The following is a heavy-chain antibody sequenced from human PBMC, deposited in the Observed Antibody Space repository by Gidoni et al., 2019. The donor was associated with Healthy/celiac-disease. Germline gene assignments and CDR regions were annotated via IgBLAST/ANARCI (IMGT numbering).Heavy chain of an antibody. CDR1: GFTFRSYG. J-gene: IGHJ4*02. V-gene: IGHV3-33*01. CDR3: ARGGYGSGDPPCHY. CDR2: IWYDGSNK. Sequence: QVQLVESGGGVVQPGSSLRLSCAASGFTFRSYGRHWVRQAPGKGLEWVAVIWYDGSNKYYADSVKGRFTISRDNSKNTLYLQMNSLRAEDTAVYYCARGGYGSGDPPCHYWGQGTLVTVSS. D-gene: IGHD6-19*01.